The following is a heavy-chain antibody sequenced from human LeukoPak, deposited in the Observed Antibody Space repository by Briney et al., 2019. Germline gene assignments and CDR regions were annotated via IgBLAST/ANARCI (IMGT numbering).Heavy chain of an antibody. Sequence: SETLSLTCGVSGNFISRGYHWAWIRQPPGKGLEWIGSIYNTGSTYYNPSLKSRVTMSIDTSKNQFSLKLSSVTAADTAVYYCVRNTSAWSPLGETQSAPHCFDSWGQGTLVTVSS. D-gene: IGHD6-19*01. J-gene: IGHJ4*02. CDR2: IYNTGST. CDR1: GNFISRGYH. CDR3: VRNTSAWSPLGETQSAPHCFDS. V-gene: IGHV4-38-2*01.